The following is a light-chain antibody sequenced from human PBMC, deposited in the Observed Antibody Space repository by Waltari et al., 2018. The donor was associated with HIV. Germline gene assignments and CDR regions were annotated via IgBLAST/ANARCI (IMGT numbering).Light chain of an antibody. CDR2: MAS. J-gene: IGKJ1*01. Sequence: DAVMTQSPLSLPVTPGETASISCRSSQSLLYSNGNNFLDWYVQRPGQPPQLLMYMASQRAYGVPDRFSGSGSGSDFTLTINKVEADDVGVYYCMQALHTPPRTFGTGTRLEIK. CDR3: MQALHTPPRT. V-gene: IGKV2-28*01. CDR1: QSLLYSNGNNF.